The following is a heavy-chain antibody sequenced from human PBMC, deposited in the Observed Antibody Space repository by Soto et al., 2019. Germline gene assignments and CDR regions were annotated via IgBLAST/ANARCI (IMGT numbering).Heavy chain of an antibody. D-gene: IGHD1-1*01. Sequence: GGSLRLSCAASGFTFTNVAITWVRQAPGKGLEWVSTITDTGGSTDYADSVKGQFTISRDNYKSTLYLQMKNLRADDTAVYYCATLDWNHRYFDYWGQGARVTVSS. J-gene: IGHJ4*02. CDR3: ATLDWNHRYFDY. CDR1: GFTFTNVA. CDR2: ITDTGGST. V-gene: IGHV3-23*01.